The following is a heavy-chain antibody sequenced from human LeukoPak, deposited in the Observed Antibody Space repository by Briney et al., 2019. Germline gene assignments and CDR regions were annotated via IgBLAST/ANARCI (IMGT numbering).Heavy chain of an antibody. D-gene: IGHD3-22*01. CDR1: GFTFSNHA. J-gene: IGHJ4*02. CDR3: ARAPGSSGYYAPLDH. V-gene: IGHV3-30*01. CDR2: IAYDGNNK. Sequence: GGSLRLSCAASGFTFSNHAMHWVRQAPGKGLEWVTVIAYDGNNKYYADSVKGRFTISRDNSKNTLYLQMNSLRTEDTAVFYCARAPGSSGYYAPLDHWGQGTLVTVSS.